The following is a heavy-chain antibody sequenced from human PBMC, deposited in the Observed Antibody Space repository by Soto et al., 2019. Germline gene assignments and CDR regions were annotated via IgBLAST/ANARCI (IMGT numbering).Heavy chain of an antibody. CDR2: MFYGVST. V-gene: IGHV4-39*01. CDR1: GSSINSSGYY. CDR3: ARLPSRHLVDY. Sequence: LSLTCTVSGSSINSSGYYWGWIRQPPGKGLEWIGSMFYGVSTYYNPSPKSRVTVSVDTSKNQFSLNLRSVTAADTAVYYCARLPSRHLVDYWGQGTLVTVS. J-gene: IGHJ4*02. D-gene: IGHD3-3*02.